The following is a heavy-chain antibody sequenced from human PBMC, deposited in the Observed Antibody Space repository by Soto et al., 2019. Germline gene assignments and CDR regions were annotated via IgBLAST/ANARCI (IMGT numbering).Heavy chain of an antibody. J-gene: IGHJ6*02. CDR1: GFTFSNYW. CDR2: ISTDGSST. CDR3: ARVGRMFDYYYGMDV. D-gene: IGHD3-10*02. Sequence: EMQLVESGGGLVKPGGSLRISCAASGFTFSNYWMNWVRQTPGKGLVWVSRISTDGSSTWYADSVKGRFTISRDSAKNTLYLQMSSLRAEDTAVYYCARVGRMFDYYYGMDVWCPGTTVAASS. V-gene: IGHV3-74*01.